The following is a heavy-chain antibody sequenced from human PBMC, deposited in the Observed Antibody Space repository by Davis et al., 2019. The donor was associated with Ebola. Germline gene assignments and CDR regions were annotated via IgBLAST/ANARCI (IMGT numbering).Heavy chain of an antibody. D-gene: IGHD2-2*01. J-gene: IGHJ3*02. V-gene: IGHV7-4-1*02. CDR2: INTDTENP. CDR3: ARSSMTQDAFNI. CDR1: GYSFNNYS. Sequence: AASVQVSCKASGYSFNNYSISWVRQAPGQGLEWMGWINTDTENPTYAQGFTGRFVFSLDTSVSTAYLQISSLKAEDTAVYYCARSSMTQDAFNIWGQGTMVTVSS.